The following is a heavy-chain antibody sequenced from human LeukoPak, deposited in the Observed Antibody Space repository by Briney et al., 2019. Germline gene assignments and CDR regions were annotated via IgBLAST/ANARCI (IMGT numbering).Heavy chain of an antibody. CDR3: ANANYYDSSRYPYHFDY. D-gene: IGHD3-22*01. J-gene: IGHJ4*02. Sequence: GGSLRLSCAASGFTFSSYAMSWVRQAPGKGLEWGSAISGSGGSTYYADSVKCRFTISRDNSKNTLYLQMSSLRAEDTAVYYCANANYYDSSRYPYHFDYWGQGTLVTVSS. CDR1: GFTFSSYA. V-gene: IGHV3-23*01. CDR2: ISGSGGST.